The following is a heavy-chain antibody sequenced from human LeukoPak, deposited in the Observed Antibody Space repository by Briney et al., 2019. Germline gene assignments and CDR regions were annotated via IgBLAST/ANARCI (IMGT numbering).Heavy chain of an antibody. CDR2: LYTDDTT. V-gene: IGHV3-53*01. D-gene: IGHD1-1*01. Sequence: GGSLRLSCVASGFTVSDYYMSWVRQAPGKGLEWVSLLYTDDTTIYADSVEGRFTISRDDSKNTIYLHMTTLRGEDTAVYYCARGGAFYWNPRYWGQGTLVTVSS. CDR3: ARGGAFYWNPRY. J-gene: IGHJ4*02. CDR1: GFTVSDYY.